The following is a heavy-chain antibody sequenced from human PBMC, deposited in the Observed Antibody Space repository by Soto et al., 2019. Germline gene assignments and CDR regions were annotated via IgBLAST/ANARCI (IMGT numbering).Heavy chain of an antibody. CDR2: ISCSGGTT. CDR3: AKAPRGFTFRAFDI. CDR1: GFTFSNYA. Sequence: EVQLLESGGGLVQPGGSLRLSCAASGFTFSNYAMSWVRQAPGKGLEWVSTISCSGGTTYYADCVKGRFTISRDNSKNTLYLQMNSLRAEDTAAYYCAKAPRGFTFRAFDIWGQGTMVTVSS. V-gene: IGHV3-23*01. J-gene: IGHJ3*02.